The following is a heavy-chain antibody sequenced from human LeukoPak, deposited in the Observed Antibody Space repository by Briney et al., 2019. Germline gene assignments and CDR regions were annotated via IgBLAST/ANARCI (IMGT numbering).Heavy chain of an antibody. CDR2: IKQDGSEK. CDR1: GFTFSSYW. V-gene: IGHV3-7*03. J-gene: IGHJ4*02. CDR3: AKGSTYYYDSSGYLDY. D-gene: IGHD3-22*01. Sequence: GGSLRLSCAASGFTFSSYWMSWVRQAPGKGLEWVANIKQDGSEKYYVDSVKGRFTISRDNAKNSLYLQMNSLRAEDMALYYCAKGSTYYYDSSGYLDYWGQGTLVNVSS.